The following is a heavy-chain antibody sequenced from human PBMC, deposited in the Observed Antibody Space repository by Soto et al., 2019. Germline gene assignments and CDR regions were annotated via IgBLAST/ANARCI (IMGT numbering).Heavy chain of an antibody. CDR2: IYYSGST. D-gene: IGHD3-3*01. CDR3: ARLYDFWSGYSPDAFDI. J-gene: IGHJ3*02. V-gene: IGHV4-39*01. Sequence: PSEPLSLTGTVSGGSISSSSYYWGWIRQPPGKGLEWIGSIYYSGSTYYNPSLKSRVTISVDTSKNQFSLKLSSVTAADTAVYYCARLYDFWSGYSPDAFDIWGQGTMVTVSS. CDR1: GGSISSSSYY.